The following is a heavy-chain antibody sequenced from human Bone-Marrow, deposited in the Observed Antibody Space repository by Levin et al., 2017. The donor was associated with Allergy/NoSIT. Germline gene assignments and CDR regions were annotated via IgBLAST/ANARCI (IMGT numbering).Heavy chain of an antibody. CDR1: GYTFITYP. D-gene: IGHD6-13*01. J-gene: IGHJ4*02. CDR3: ARGQAAAGLSY. V-gene: IGHV1-18*01. CDR2: ISTHNGKP. Sequence: KSGGSLRLSCKTSGYTFITYPISWVRQVPGQGLEWMGWISTHNGKPDYAHQFLGRVTMTTDASTSTVYMDLRTLTSDDSAVYYCARGQAAAGLSYWGQGTLVTVSS.